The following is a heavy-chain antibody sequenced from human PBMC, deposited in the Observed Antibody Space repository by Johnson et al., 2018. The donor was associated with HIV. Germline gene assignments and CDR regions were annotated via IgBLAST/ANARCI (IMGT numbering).Heavy chain of an antibody. CDR1: GFRFDDYG. D-gene: IGHD3-10*01. V-gene: IGHV3-20*04. Sequence: VQLVESGGTVVRPGGSLRLSCAVSGFRFDDYGMSWVRQAPGKGLEWVSGINWNGGSTGYVDSVKGRFIISRDNAKSSVYLQMNSLRAEDTAVYYCARRGLANAFDIWGQGTMVTVSS. CDR3: ARRGLANAFDI. J-gene: IGHJ3*02. CDR2: INWNGGST.